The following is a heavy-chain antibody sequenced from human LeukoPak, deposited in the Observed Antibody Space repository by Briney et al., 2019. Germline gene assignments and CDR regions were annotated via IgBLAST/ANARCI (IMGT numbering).Heavy chain of an antibody. V-gene: IGHV3-21*01. CDR3: ARHEIPYSSSSSWFDP. J-gene: IGHJ5*02. CDR1: GFTFSSYT. CDR2: ISSSSSYI. D-gene: IGHD6-6*01. Sequence: GGSLRLSCAASGFTFSSYTMNWVRQAPGKGLEWVSSISSSSSYIYYADSVKGRFTISRDNAKNSLYLQMNSLRAEDTAVYYCARHEIPYSSSSSWFDPWGQGTLVTVSS.